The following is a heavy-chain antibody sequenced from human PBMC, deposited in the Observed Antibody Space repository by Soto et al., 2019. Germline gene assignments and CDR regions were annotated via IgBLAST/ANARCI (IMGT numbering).Heavy chain of an antibody. D-gene: IGHD5-18*01. V-gene: IGHV3-23*01. Sequence: VGSLRLSCAASGFTFSSYAMSWISQAPGKGLEWGSAISGSGGSTYYADSVKGRFTIPRDNSKNTLYLQMNSLRAEDTAVYYCAKASLGYSFSLDVWGQGTPVTVSS. CDR3: AKASLGYSFSLDV. J-gene: IGHJ6*02. CDR1: GFTFSSYA. CDR2: ISGSGGST.